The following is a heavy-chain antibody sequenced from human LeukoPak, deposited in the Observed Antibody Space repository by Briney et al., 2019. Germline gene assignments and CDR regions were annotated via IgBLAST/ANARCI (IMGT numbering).Heavy chain of an antibody. J-gene: IGHJ4*02. CDR3: ARTYEMGALFDY. V-gene: IGHV4-34*01. Sequence: SETLSLTCAVYGVSFSGYYWSWIRQPPGKGLEWIGEINHSGSTNYNPSLKSRVTISVDTSKNQFSLKLSSVTAADTAVYYCARTYEMGALFDYWGQGTLVTVSS. CDR1: GVSFSGYY. D-gene: IGHD5-24*01. CDR2: INHSGST.